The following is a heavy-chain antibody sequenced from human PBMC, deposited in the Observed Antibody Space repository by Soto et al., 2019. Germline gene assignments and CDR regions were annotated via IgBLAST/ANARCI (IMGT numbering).Heavy chain of an antibody. V-gene: IGHV1-69*08. Sequence: QVQLVQSGAEVKKPGSSVKVSCKPSGGTFNSYIISWVRQAPGQGLEWMGRIIPILRTTNYAQKFQGRVAIMVDKSTSTAYMELSSLRSDDTAVYYGATPNEGDPLSNWGQGTLVTVSS. CDR3: ATPNEGDPLSN. D-gene: IGHD3-16*01. CDR2: IIPILRTT. J-gene: IGHJ4*02. CDR1: GGTFNSYI.